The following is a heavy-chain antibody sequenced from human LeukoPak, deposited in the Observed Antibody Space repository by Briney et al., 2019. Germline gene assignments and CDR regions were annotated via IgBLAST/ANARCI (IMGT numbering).Heavy chain of an antibody. D-gene: IGHD5-18*01. CDR3: ARGDTAMFFPTPIDY. V-gene: IGHV4-39*07. CDR1: GGSISSSSYY. J-gene: IGHJ4*02. CDR2: IYYSGST. Sequence: PSETLSLTCTVSGGSISSSSYYWGWIRQPPGKGLEWIGSIYYSGSTYYNPSLKSRVTISVDTSKNQFSLKLSSVTAADTAVYYCARGDTAMFFPTPIDYWGQGTLVTVSS.